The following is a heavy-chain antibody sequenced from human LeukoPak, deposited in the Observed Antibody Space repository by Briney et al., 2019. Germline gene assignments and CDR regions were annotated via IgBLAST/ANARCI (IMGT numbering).Heavy chain of an antibody. V-gene: IGHV4-34*01. CDR1: GGSISSYY. J-gene: IGHJ4*02. D-gene: IGHD4-23*01. CDR2: INHSGST. CDR3: AAREDYGGNPTNYYFDY. Sequence: LSETLSLTCTVSGGSISSYYWSWIRQPPGKGLEWIGEINHSGSTNYNPSLKSRVTISVDTSKNQFSLKLSSVTAADTAVYYCAAREDYGGNPTNYYFDYWGQGTLVTVSS.